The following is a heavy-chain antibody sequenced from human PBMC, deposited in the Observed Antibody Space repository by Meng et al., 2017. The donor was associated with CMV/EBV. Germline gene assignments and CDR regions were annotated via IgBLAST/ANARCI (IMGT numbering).Heavy chain of an antibody. V-gene: IGHV3-21*01. J-gene: IGHJ1*01. CDR2: ISSSSSYI. CDR3: ARDPYETTVTTGDFQH. CDR1: GFTFSSYT. D-gene: IGHD4-17*01. Sequence: GGSLRLSCAASGFTFSSYTMNWVRQAPGKGLEWVSSISSSSSYIYHADSVKGRFTISRDNAKNSLYLQMNSLRAEDTAVYYCARDPYETTVTTGDFQHWGQGTLVTVSS.